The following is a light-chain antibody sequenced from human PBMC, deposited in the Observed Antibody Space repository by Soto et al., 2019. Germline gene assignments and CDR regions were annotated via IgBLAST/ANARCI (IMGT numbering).Light chain of an antibody. V-gene: IGKV3-15*01. Sequence: EIVMTQSPGTLSVSPGESATLSCRASQSVSSNLAWYQQKPGQAPRLLIYDTSTRATGVPARFSGSGSGTEFTLTISSLQSEDFAVYYCQQYNNSPLTLGQGTKLEIK. J-gene: IGKJ2*01. CDR3: QQYNNSPLT. CDR1: QSVSSN. CDR2: DTS.